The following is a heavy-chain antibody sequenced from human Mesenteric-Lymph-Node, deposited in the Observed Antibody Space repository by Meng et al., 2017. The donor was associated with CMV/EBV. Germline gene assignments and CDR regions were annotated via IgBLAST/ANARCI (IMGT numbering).Heavy chain of an antibody. CDR1: GGSFSGYD. V-gene: IGHV4-34*01. CDR2: INHSGST. Sequence: YGGSFSGYDWSWIRRPPGKGLEWIGEINHSGSTNYNPSLKSRVTISVDTSKNQFSLKLNSVTAADTAVYYCARALPYCSSTSCYLDYWGQGTLVTVSS. CDR3: ARALPYCSSTSCYLDY. D-gene: IGHD2-2*01. J-gene: IGHJ4*02.